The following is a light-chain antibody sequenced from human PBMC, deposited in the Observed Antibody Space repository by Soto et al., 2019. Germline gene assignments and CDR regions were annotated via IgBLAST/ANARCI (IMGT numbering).Light chain of an antibody. Sequence: QSALTQPASVSGSPGQSITISCTGTSSDVGGYNYVSWYQQHPGKAPKLIIYDVSNRTSGVSNRFSDSKSGNTASLTISGLQAEDEADYYCSSYTSSSTPDVFGTGTKLTVL. CDR3: SSYTSSSTPDV. V-gene: IGLV2-14*03. CDR2: DVS. CDR1: SSDVGGYNY. J-gene: IGLJ1*01.